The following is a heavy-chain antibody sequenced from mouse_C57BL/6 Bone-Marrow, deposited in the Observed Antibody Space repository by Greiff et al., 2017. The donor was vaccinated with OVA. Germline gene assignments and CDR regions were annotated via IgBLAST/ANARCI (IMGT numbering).Heavy chain of an antibody. D-gene: IGHD2-4*01. CDR1: GFTFSDYG. V-gene: IGHV5-17*01. Sequence: EVKVVESGGGLVKPGGSLKLSCAASGFTFSDYGMHWVRQAPEKGLEWVAYISSGSSTIYYADTVKGRFTISRDNAKNTLFLQMTSLRSEDTAMYYCARGLLDYDGAYWGQGTLVTVSA. CDR2: ISSGSSTI. CDR3: ARGLLDYDGAY. J-gene: IGHJ3*01.